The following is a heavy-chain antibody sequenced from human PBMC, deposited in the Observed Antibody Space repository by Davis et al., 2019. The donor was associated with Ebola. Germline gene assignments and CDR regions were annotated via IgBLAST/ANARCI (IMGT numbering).Heavy chain of an antibody. V-gene: IGHV3-48*02. Sequence: GGSLRLSCAASGFTFSSYGMTWVRQAPGKGLEWVTYFSSSSSTIYYADTVKGRFTISRYNAKNSLYLQMNSLRDEDTAVYYCARDLASPVDYWGQGTLVTVSS. CDR3: ARDLASPVDY. CDR1: GFTFSSYG. CDR2: FSSSSSTI. J-gene: IGHJ4*02.